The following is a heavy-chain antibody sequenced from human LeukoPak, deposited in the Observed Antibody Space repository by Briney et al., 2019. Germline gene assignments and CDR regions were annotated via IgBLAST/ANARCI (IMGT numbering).Heavy chain of an antibody. CDR2: INMYTANP. V-gene: IGHV7-4-1*02. Sequence: GASVKVSCKASGYTFTRYASNWLRQAPGQGLEWMGWINMYTANPAYAQGFTERFVFSLDTSVTTAYLQISNLKTEDTAVYYCARHDNDDDFDYWGQGTLVTVSS. J-gene: IGHJ4*02. CDR1: GYTFTRYA. D-gene: IGHD3-16*01. CDR3: ARHDNDDDFDY.